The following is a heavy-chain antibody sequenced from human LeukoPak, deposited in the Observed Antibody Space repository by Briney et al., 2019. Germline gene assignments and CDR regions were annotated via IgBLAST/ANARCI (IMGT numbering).Heavy chain of an antibody. CDR1: GFTFSSFW. V-gene: IGHV3-7*03. CDR3: ARDVFPAMEYDYFDY. D-gene: IGHD5-18*01. CDR2: IKPEGSEK. Sequence: GGSLRLSCAASGFTFSSFWMSRVRQAPGKGLEWVANIKPEGSEKYYVDSVKGRFTISRDNAKNSLYLQMNSLRADDTAVYYCARDVFPAMEYDYFDYWGQGNLVTVSS. J-gene: IGHJ4*02.